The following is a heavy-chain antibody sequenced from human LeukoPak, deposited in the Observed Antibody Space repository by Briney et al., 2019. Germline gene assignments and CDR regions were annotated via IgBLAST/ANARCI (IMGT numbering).Heavy chain of an antibody. J-gene: IGHJ4*02. CDR3: ARVTDSSGYSWSFDY. CDR2: ISAYNGNT. D-gene: IGHD3-22*01. V-gene: IGHV1-18*01. CDR1: GYTFTSYG. Sequence: ASVKVSCKASGYTFTSYGISWVRQAPGQGLEWMGWISAYNGNTNYAQKLQGRVTMTTDTSTSTAYMELRSLRSDDTAVHYCARVTDSSGYSWSFDYWGQGTLVTVSS.